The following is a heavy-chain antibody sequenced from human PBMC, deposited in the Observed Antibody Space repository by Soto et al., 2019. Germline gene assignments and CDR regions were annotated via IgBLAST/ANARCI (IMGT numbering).Heavy chain of an antibody. V-gene: IGHV1-3*01. D-gene: IGHD2-21*02. CDR2: INAGNGNT. CDR3: ARSIVVVTAADY. J-gene: IGHJ4*02. CDR1: GYTFTSYA. Sequence: QVQLVQSGAEVKKPGASVKVSCKASGYTFTSYAMHWVRQAPGQRLEWMGWINAGNGNTKYYQKFQGRVTITRDTSASTAYMELSSLRSEDTAVYYCARSIVVVTAADYWGQGTLVTVSS.